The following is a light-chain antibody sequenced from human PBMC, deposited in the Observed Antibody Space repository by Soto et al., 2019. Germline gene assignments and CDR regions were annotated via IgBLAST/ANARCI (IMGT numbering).Light chain of an antibody. V-gene: IGKV3-20*01. CDR1: ETVNNNF. CDR2: AAS. Sequence: EVVLTQSPDTLSLPPGERATLSCRASETVNNNFLGWYQQKPGQAPRLLIFAASRRATGIPDRFSGSGSGTDFTLTISRLEPEDFGVYYCQQYGSSPPYTFGQGTKLEIK. CDR3: QQYGSSPPYT. J-gene: IGKJ2*01.